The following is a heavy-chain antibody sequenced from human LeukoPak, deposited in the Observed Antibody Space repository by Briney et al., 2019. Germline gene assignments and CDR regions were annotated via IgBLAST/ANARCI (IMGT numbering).Heavy chain of an antibody. CDR3: AREGLDSGSHFSAWFDP. D-gene: IGHD3-10*01. Sequence: GGSLRLSCVASGFAFSNYGMHWVHQAPGKGLEWVAVVSYERITKYYADSVKGRFSISRDNSKNTLSLEMNSLRPEDTAVYYCAREGLDSGSHFSAWFDPWGQGTLVTVSS. V-gene: IGHV3-30*03. CDR2: VSYERITK. CDR1: GFAFSNYG. J-gene: IGHJ5*02.